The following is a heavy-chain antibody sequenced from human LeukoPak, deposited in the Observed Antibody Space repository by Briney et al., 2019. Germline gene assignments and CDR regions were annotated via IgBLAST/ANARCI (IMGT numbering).Heavy chain of an antibody. Sequence: SETLPLTCAVSGGSISSYHWSWIRQPPGKGLEWIAYIYYSGSTNYNPSLKSRVTTSVDTSKNQFSLKLSSVTAADTAVYYCASHRSGWINDVFNIWGQGTMVTVSS. CDR3: ASHRSGWINDVFNI. CDR2: IYYSGST. V-gene: IGHV4-59*12. D-gene: IGHD6-19*01. CDR1: GGSISSYH. J-gene: IGHJ3*02.